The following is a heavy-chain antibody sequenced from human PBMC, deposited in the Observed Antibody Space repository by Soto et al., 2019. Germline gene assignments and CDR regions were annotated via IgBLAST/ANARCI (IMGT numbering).Heavy chain of an antibody. Sequence: PGGSLRLSCAASGFTFSSYTMNWARQAPGKGLEWVSSISGGSAYIYYADSVKGRFTISRDNAKSSLSLQMNSLRAEDTAVYYCAREGPGRGIDVWGQGTTVTVSS. CDR2: ISGGSAYI. CDR1: GFTFSSYT. V-gene: IGHV3-21*01. CDR3: AREGPGRGIDV. J-gene: IGHJ6*02. D-gene: IGHD3-10*01.